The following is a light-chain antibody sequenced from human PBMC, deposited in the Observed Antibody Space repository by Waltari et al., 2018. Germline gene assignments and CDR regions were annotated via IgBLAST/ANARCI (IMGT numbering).Light chain of an antibody. CDR2: GAS. Sequence: DIQMTQSPSSLSASVGDRVTITCRARQSSGTFLNWYQQKPGTAPKVLIYGASSVQSGVPSRFSGSGSGTDFTLTISSLHPEDFATYYCQQSYSAPRTFGQGTKLEIK. CDR3: QQSYSAPRT. J-gene: IGKJ2*01. V-gene: IGKV1-39*01. CDR1: QSSGTF.